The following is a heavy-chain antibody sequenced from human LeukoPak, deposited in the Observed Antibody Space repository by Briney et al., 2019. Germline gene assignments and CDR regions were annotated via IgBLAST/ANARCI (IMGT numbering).Heavy chain of an antibody. J-gene: IGHJ6*03. CDR3: ARGGVKYQLPLLHYYMDV. D-gene: IGHD2-2*01. CDR2: IYYSGST. CDR1: GGSISSYY. Sequence: PSETLSLTCTVSGGSISSYYWSWIRQPPGKGLEWIGYIYYSGSTNYNPSLKSRVTISVDTSKNQFSLKLSSVTAADTAVYYCARGGVKYQLPLLHYYMDVWGKGNTVTVSS. V-gene: IGHV4-59*01.